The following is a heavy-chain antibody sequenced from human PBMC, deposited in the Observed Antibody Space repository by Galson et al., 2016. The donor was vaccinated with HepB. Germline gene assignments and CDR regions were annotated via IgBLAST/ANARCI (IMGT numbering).Heavy chain of an antibody. Sequence: SLRLSCAASGLSFKYVWMSWVRQAPGKRLARVGRIPSQTDGPTTHHAAPVSGRFTISRDDPKSTLYLDMSSLESDDTAMYYCTTGYGDYHVPSRWGNDHWGPGTLVTVSA. CDR1: GLSFKYVW. D-gene: IGHD4-17*01. CDR2: IPSQTDGPTT. CDR3: TTGYGDYHVPSRWGNDH. V-gene: IGHV3-15*01. J-gene: IGHJ1*01.